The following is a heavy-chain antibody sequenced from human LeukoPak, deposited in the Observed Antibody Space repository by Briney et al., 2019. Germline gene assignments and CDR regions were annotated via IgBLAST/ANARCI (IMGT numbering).Heavy chain of an antibody. CDR3: ARASYTKEFDY. V-gene: IGHV4-34*01. Sequence: KPSETLSLTCAVYGGSFSGYYWSWIRQPPGKGLEWIGEINHSGSTNHNPSLKSRVTISVDTSKNQFSLKLSSVTAADTAVYYCARASYTKEFDYWGQGTLVTVSS. CDR2: INHSGST. D-gene: IGHD3-16*01. J-gene: IGHJ4*02. CDR1: GGSFSGYY.